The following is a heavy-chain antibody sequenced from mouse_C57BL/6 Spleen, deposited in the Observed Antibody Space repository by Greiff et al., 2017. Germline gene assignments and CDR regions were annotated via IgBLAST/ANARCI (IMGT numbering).Heavy chain of an antibody. CDR2: ISDGGSYT. CDR3: ARETNYYYAMDY. CDR1: GFTFSSYA. D-gene: IGHD2-1*01. J-gene: IGHJ4*01. Sequence: DVQLVESGGGLVKPGGSLKLSCAASGFTFSSYAMSWVRQTPEKRLEWVATISDGGSYTYYPDNVKGRFTISRDNAKNNLYLQMSHLKSEDTAMYYCARETNYYYAMDYWGQGTSVTVSS. V-gene: IGHV5-4*01.